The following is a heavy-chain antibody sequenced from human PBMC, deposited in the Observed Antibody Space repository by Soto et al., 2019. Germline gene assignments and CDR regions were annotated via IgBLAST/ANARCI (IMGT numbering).Heavy chain of an antibody. J-gene: IGHJ4*02. V-gene: IGHV3-53*01. CDR3: ARGLGPFFDY. D-gene: IGHD3-9*01. CDR1: GFIVSHNY. CDR2: IYTSGTT. Sequence: EGQLVESGGGLIQPGGSLRLACAASGFIVSHNYMTWVRQAPGKGLEWVSIIYTSGTTYYADSVKGRFTISTDTSKTTTYLQMSTLRAEDTAVYYCARGLGPFFDYWCQGTLVTVSS.